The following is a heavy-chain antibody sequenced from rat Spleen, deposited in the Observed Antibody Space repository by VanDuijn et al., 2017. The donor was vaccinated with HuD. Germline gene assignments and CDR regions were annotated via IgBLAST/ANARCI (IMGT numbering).Heavy chain of an antibody. CDR2: ISSGGTT. Sequence: QVQLKESGPGLVQPSQTLSLTCTVSGFSLSSSGVSWVRQPPGNGLEWIAAISSGGTTHFNSALKSRLSISRDTSKSQVFLKMNSVQTEDTAIYFCTKDYYGYNFDYWGQGVMVTVSS. D-gene: IGHD1-9*01. CDR3: TKDYYGYNFDY. J-gene: IGHJ2*01. V-gene: IGHV2S12*01. CDR1: GFSLSSSG.